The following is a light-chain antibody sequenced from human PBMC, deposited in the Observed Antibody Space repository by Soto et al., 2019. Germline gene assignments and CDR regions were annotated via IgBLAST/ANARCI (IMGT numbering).Light chain of an antibody. Sequence: DIQMTQSPSSLSASVGDRVTITCRASQSITNYLNWYQQKPGKAPKLLIHAASSLQSGVPSRFSGSESGTDFTLSISSLQPEDFATYYCQQSYSTPWTFGQGTKVEIK. CDR3: QQSYSTPWT. CDR1: QSITNY. CDR2: AAS. V-gene: IGKV1-39*01. J-gene: IGKJ1*01.